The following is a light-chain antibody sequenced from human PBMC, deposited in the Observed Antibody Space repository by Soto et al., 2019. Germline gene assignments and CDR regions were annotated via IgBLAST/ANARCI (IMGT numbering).Light chain of an antibody. CDR1: QSVSGD. CDR2: GAS. J-gene: IGKJ1*01. V-gene: IGKV3D-15*01. CDR3: LLYNDWLQT. Sequence: EIVMTQSPGTLSVSPGERATLSCRASQSVSGDLAWYQQKHGQAPRLLIYGASTRATDVPARFSGSGSGTEFPLIFSGLQSEDFAVYYWLLYNDWLQTFGQGTKVEIK.